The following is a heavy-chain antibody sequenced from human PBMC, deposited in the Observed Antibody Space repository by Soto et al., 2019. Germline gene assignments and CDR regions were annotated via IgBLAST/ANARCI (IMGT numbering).Heavy chain of an antibody. CDR2: IIPIFGTA. V-gene: IGHV1-69*01. Sequence: QVQLVQSGAEVKKPGSSVKVSCKASGGTFSSYAISWVRQAPGQGLEWMGGIIPIFGTANYAQKFQGRVRIPADEPTSTASMELGSLSSEDTALYYCGRAIMEDVWGSYRIFFAYWGKGTLVTVSS. CDR1: GGTFSSYA. CDR3: GRAIMEDVWGSYRIFFAY. D-gene: IGHD3-16*02. J-gene: IGHJ4*02.